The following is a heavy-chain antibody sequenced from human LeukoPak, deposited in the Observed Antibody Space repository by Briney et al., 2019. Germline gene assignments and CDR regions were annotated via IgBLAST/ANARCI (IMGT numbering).Heavy chain of an antibody. V-gene: IGHV3-53*05. CDR3: AKPYDFWSGYYDY. D-gene: IGHD3-3*01. Sequence: PGGSLRLSCAASGFTVSSNYMSWVRQAPGKGLEWVSVIYSGGSTYYADSVKGRFTISRDNSKNTLYLQMNSLRAEDTAVYYCAKPYDFWSGYYDYWGQGTLVTVSS. J-gene: IGHJ4*02. CDR1: GFTVSSNY. CDR2: IYSGGST.